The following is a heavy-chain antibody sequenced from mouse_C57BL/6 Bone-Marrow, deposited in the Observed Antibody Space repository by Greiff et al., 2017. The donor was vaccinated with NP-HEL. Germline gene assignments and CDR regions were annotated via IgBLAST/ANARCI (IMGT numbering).Heavy chain of an antibody. CDR1: GYSITSGYD. J-gene: IGHJ4*01. Sequence: DVQLQESGPGMVKPSQSLSLTCTVTGYSITSGYDWHWIRHFPGNKLEWMGYISYSGSTNYNPSLKSRISITHDTSKNHFFLKLNSVTTEDTATYYCARGGIYYDSPYAMDYWGQGTSVTVSS. V-gene: IGHV3-1*01. CDR2: ISYSGST. CDR3: ARGGIYYDSPYAMDY. D-gene: IGHD2-4*01.